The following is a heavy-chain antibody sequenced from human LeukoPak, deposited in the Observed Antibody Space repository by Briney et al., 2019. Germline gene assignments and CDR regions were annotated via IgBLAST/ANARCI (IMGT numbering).Heavy chain of an antibody. Sequence: PSQTLSLTCTVSGGSISSGSYYWSWIRQPAGKGLEWIGRIYTSGSTNYSPSLKSRVTISVDTSKNQFSLKLSSVTAADTAIYYCARGISGSRLDYWGQGTLVTVSS. J-gene: IGHJ4*02. CDR2: IYTSGST. D-gene: IGHD1-20*01. CDR1: GGSISSGSYY. V-gene: IGHV4-61*02. CDR3: ARGISGSRLDY.